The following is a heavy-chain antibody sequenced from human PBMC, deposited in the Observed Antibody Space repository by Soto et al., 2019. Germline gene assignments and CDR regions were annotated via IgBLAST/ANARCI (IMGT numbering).Heavy chain of an antibody. CDR1: GGSISSGGYY. CDR3: ARGRKGNYYWFEP. V-gene: IGHV4-31*03. J-gene: IGHJ5*02. D-gene: IGHD1-7*01. CDR2: IYYSGST. Sequence: SETLSLTCTVSGGSISSGGYYWSWIRQHPGKGLEWIGYIYYSGSTYYNPSLKSRVTISVDTSKNQFSLKLSSVTAADTAVYYCARGRKGNYYWFEPWGQGTLVTVSS.